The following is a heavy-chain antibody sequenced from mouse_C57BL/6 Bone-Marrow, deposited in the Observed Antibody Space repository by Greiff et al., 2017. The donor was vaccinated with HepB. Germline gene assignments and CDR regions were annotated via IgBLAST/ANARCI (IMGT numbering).Heavy chain of an antibody. CDR2: ISDGGSYT. CDR1: GFTFSSYA. CDR3: ARDWKDYAMDY. V-gene: IGHV5-4*01. Sequence: EVQVVESGGGLVKPGGSLKLSCAASGFTFSSYAMSWVRQTPEKRLEWVATISDGGSYTYYPDNVKGRFTISRDNAKNNLYLQMSHLKSEDTAMYDCARDWKDYAMDYWGQGTSVTVSS. J-gene: IGHJ4*01.